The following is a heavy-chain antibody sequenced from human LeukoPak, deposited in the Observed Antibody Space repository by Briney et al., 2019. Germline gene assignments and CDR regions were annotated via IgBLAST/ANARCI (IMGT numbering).Heavy chain of an antibody. V-gene: IGHV1-2*02. CDR3: AREDSSGSVDY. Sequence: ASVKVSCKASGYTFTGYYMHWVRQAPGQGLEWMGWINPNSGGTNYAQEFQGRVTMTRDTSISTAYMELSRLRSDDTAVYYCAREDSSGSVDYWGQGTLVTVSS. D-gene: IGHD3-22*01. CDR2: INPNSGGT. CDR1: GYTFTGYY. J-gene: IGHJ4*02.